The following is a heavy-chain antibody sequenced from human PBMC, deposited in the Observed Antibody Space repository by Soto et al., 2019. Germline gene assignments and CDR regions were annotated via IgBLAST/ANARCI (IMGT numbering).Heavy chain of an antibody. J-gene: IGHJ3*02. CDR2: INSDGSST. Sequence: EVQLVESGGGLVQPGGSLRLSCAASGFTFSSYWMHWVRQAPGKGLVWVSRINSDGSSTSYADSVKGRFTISRDNAKNTLYLQMNSLRAEDTAVYYCARDVEGDILTGYSFGAFDIWGQGTMVTVSS. CDR3: ARDVEGDILTGYSFGAFDI. CDR1: GFTFSSYW. D-gene: IGHD3-9*01. V-gene: IGHV3-74*01.